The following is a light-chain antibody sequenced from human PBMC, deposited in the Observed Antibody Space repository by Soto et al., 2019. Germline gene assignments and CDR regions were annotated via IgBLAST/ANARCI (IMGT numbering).Light chain of an antibody. CDR1: QSISSY. J-gene: IGKJ2*01. CDR3: QQSYSTPYT. Sequence: DIQMTQSPSSLSASVGDRVTITCRASQSISSYLNWYQQKPGKAPKLLIYAASSLQSGVPLRFSGSGSGTDFTLTISILQPEDFATYYCQQSYSTPYTFGQRTKLEIK. V-gene: IGKV1-39*01. CDR2: AAS.